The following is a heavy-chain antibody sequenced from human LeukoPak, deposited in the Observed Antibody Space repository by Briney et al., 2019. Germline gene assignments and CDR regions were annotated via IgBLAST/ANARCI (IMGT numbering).Heavy chain of an antibody. CDR3: AKDRQSIVVVIIDY. D-gene: IGHD3-22*01. CDR2: ISGSGGST. CDR1: GFTFSSYA. Sequence: GGSLRLSCAASGFTFSSYAMSWVRQGPGKGLEWVSAISGSGGSTYYADSVKGRFTISRDNSKNTLYLQMNSLRAEDTAVYYCAKDRQSIVVVIIDYWGQGTLVTVSS. V-gene: IGHV3-23*01. J-gene: IGHJ4*02.